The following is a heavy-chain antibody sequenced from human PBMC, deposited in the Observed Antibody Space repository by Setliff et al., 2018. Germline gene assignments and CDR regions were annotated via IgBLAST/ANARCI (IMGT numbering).Heavy chain of an antibody. Sequence: ASVKVSCKASGYTFTSYEINWVRQATGQGLEWMGGMNPNNGNTGYAQKFQGRVTITADESTSTAYMELSSLRSEDTAVYYCARVWDSSGYLPLDYWGQGTLVTVSS. CDR1: GYTFTSYE. J-gene: IGHJ4*02. CDR2: MNPNNGNT. V-gene: IGHV1-8*01. D-gene: IGHD3-22*01. CDR3: ARVWDSSGYLPLDY.